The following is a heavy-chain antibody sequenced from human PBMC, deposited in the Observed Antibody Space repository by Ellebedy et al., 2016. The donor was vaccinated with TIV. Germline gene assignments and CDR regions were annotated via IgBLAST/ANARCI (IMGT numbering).Heavy chain of an antibody. V-gene: IGHV2-5*02. J-gene: IGHJ4*02. D-gene: IGHD3-22*01. CDR2: IYWDGEE. CDR1: GFSLSTSGVA. CDR3: VHTMPPYDIVDY. Sequence: SGPTLVKPTQTLTLTCTFSGFSLSTSGVAVGWIRQPPGKALEWLALIYWDGEERYSPSLKNKLAITKDSSKNQVVLKVANMDPVDTATFYCVHTMPPYDIVDYWGQGILVTVSS.